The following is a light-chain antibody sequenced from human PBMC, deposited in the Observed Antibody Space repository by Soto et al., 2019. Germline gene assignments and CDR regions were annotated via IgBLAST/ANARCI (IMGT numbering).Light chain of an antibody. Sequence: DIQMTQSPSSLSASVVDRVTIICRASQSVSTRLAWYQQKPGKAPKVLIYDASSWAGGVPSRFTGSGSGTEFTLTINSLQPDDFATYYCQQYNSYSWTFGQGTKVDIK. CDR2: DAS. V-gene: IGKV1-5*02. CDR3: QQYNSYSWT. CDR1: QSVSTR. J-gene: IGKJ1*01.